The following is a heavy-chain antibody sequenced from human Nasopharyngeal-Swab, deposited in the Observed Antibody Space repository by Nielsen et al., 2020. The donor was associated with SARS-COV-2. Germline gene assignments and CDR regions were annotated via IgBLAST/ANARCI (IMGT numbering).Heavy chain of an antibody. CDR2: IIPILGIA. CDR3: AREGGPYDYVWGSYRYTGEDTLLDY. V-gene: IGHV1-69*04. CDR1: GGTFSSYA. J-gene: IGHJ4*02. D-gene: IGHD3-16*02. Sequence: SVKVSCKASGGTFSSYAISWVRQAPGQGLEWMGRIIPILGIANYAQKFQGRVTITADKSTSTACMELSSLRSEDTAVYYCAREGGPYDYVWGSYRYTGEDTLLDYWGQGTLVTVSS.